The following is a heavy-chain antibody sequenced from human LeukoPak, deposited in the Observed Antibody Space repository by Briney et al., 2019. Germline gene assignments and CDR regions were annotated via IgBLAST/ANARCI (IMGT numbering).Heavy chain of an antibody. D-gene: IGHD3-9*01. CDR3: ARQSREYDILTGHISYYFDY. Sequence: SETLSLTCTVSGGSISSGGYYWSWIRQHPGKGLEWIGYIYYSGSTYYNPSLKSRVTISVDTSKNQFSLKLSSVTAADTAVYYCARQSREYDILTGHISYYFDYWGQGTLVTVSS. V-gene: IGHV4-31*03. J-gene: IGHJ4*02. CDR1: GGSISSGGYY. CDR2: IYYSGST.